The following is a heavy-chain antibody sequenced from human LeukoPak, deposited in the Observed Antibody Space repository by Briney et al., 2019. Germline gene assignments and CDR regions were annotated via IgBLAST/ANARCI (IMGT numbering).Heavy chain of an antibody. CDR1: GFTFSSYA. CDR3: AKGWYSSSWYSDDAFDI. J-gene: IGHJ3*02. D-gene: IGHD6-13*01. CDR2: ISGSGGST. Sequence: GGSLRLSCAASGFTFSSYAMSWVRQAPGKGLEWVSAISGSGGSTYYADSVKGRFTTSRDNSKNTLYLQMNSLRAEDTAVYYCAKGWYSSSWYSDDAFDIWGQGTMVTVSS. V-gene: IGHV3-23*01.